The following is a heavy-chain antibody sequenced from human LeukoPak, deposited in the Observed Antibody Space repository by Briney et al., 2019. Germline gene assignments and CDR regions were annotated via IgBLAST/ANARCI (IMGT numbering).Heavy chain of an antibody. CDR1: GFTFSSYG. J-gene: IGHJ4*02. CDR3: AKDPQFREYQLPTYFDY. Sequence: GGSLRLSCAASGFTFSSYGMHWVRQAPGKGLEWEAVISYDGSNKYYADSVKGRFTISRDNSKNTLYLQMNSLRAEDTAVYYCAKDPQFREYQLPTYFDYWGQGTLVTVSS. D-gene: IGHD2-2*01. V-gene: IGHV3-30*18. CDR2: ISYDGSNK.